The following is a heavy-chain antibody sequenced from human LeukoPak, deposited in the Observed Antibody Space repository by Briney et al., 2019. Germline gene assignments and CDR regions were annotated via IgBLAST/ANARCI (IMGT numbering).Heavy chain of an antibody. CDR2: ISDSGGST. J-gene: IGHJ4*02. Sequence: GASLRLSCAVSGFSLSRYAMSWVRKAPGKGLEWVSAISDSGGSTYYADSVKGRFTIPRDNSRNTLYLQMNTLRAEDTAVYYCAKCRGSSWSDYFDYWGQGTLVTVSS. CDR3: AKCRGSSWSDYFDY. V-gene: IGHV3-23*01. D-gene: IGHD6-13*01. CDR1: GFSLSRYA.